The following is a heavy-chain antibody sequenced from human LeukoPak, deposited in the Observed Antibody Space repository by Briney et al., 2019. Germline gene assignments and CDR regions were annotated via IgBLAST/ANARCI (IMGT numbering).Heavy chain of an antibody. Sequence: GASVKVSSKASGYTFTGYYMHWVRQAPGQGLEWMGWINPNSGGTNYAQKFQGRVTMTRDTSISTAYMELSRLRSDDTAVYYCARVDRPYSSSSQSMDYWGQGTLVTVSS. V-gene: IGHV1-2*02. CDR3: ARVDRPYSSSSQSMDY. D-gene: IGHD6-6*01. CDR1: GYTFTGYY. J-gene: IGHJ4*02. CDR2: INPNSGGT.